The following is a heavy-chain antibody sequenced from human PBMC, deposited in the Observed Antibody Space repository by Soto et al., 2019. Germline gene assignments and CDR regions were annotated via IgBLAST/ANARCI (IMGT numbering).Heavy chain of an antibody. J-gene: IGHJ5*02. V-gene: IGHV3-30-3*01. D-gene: IGHD6-13*01. CDR2: ISYDGSNK. Sequence: GGSLRLSCAASGFTFSSYAMHWVRQAPGKGLEWVAVISYDGSNKYYADSVKGRFTISRDNSKNTLYLQMNSLRAEDTAVYYCARDLLYSSSWANWFAPWGQGTRVTVSS. CDR1: GFTFSSYA. CDR3: ARDLLYSSSWANWFAP.